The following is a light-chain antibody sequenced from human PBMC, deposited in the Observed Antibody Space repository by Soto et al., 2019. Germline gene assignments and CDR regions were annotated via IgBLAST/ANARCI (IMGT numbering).Light chain of an antibody. Sequence: DIQMTQSPSSLSASVGDRVTITCRASQSISSYLNWYQQKPGKAPNLLIYDVSTLQSGVPSRFSGCVSGTDFSLTINNLPPADFATFYCQQSYGTQLTSGGGTTVDIK. CDR1: QSISSY. J-gene: IGKJ4*02. V-gene: IGKV1-39*01. CDR2: DVS. CDR3: QQSYGTQLT.